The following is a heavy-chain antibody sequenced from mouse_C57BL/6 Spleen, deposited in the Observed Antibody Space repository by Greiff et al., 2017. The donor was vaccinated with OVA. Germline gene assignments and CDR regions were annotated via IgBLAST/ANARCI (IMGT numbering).Heavy chain of an antibody. V-gene: IGHV5-9-1*02. CDR3: TRLDKAWFAY. Sequence: EVMLVESGEGLVKPGGSLKLSCAASGFTFSSYAMSWVRQTPEKRLEWVAYISSGGDYIYYADTVKGRVTISRDNARNTLYLQMSSLKSEDTAMYYCTRLDKAWFAYWGQGTLVTVSA. CDR1: GFTFSSYA. CDR2: ISSGGDYI. J-gene: IGHJ3*01.